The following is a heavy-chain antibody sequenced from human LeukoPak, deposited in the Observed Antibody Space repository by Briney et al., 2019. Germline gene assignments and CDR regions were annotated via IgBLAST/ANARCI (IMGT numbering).Heavy chain of an antibody. V-gene: IGHV4-34*01. CDR1: GGSFSGYY. CDR2: INHSGST. CDR3: AGSYYYDSSGYYPADY. Sequence: PSETLSLTCAVYGGSFSGYYWSWIRQPPGKGLEWIGEINHSGSTNYNLSLKSRVTISVDTSKNQFSLKLSSVTAADTAVYYCAGSYYYDSSGYYPADYWGQGTLVTVSS. J-gene: IGHJ4*02. D-gene: IGHD3-22*01.